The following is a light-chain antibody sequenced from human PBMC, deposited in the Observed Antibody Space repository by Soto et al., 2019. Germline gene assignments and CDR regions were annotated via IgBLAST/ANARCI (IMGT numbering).Light chain of an antibody. CDR2: DAS. V-gene: IGKV3-11*01. Sequence: DIVLTQSPATLSLSPGDRATLSCRASQTVGRFLSWYQHSPGQGPRLLVYDASNRATGVPARFSGSGSETDFTLTITRLEPEDFAVYYCQQRRHSPITFGQGTRLEIK. J-gene: IGKJ5*01. CDR3: QQRRHSPIT. CDR1: QTVGRF.